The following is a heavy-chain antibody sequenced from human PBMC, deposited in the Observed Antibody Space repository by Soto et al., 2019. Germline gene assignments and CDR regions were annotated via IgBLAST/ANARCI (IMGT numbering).Heavy chain of an antibody. CDR2: IHYNGNT. CDR3: AKQYYSDSSGHPEYFQS. D-gene: IGHD3-22*01. CDR1: GDSISSYS. Sequence: PSETLSLTCTVSGDSISSYSWSWIRQPPGKGLEWIGNIHYNGNTKYSPSLKGRVTMSVDTSKNQFSLKLGSVTAADTAVYYCAKQYYSDSSGHPEYFQSWGQGTLVT. V-gene: IGHV4-59*08. J-gene: IGHJ1*01.